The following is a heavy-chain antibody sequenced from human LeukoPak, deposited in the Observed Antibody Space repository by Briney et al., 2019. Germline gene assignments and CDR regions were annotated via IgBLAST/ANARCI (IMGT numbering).Heavy chain of an antibody. CDR1: GFTFSSST. D-gene: IGHD1-14*01. V-gene: IGHV3-21*01. J-gene: IGHJ4*02. Sequence: GGSLRLSCAASGFTFSSSTMNWVRQAPGKGLEWVSSISSNSNDIYYADSLKGRFTIPRDNAKNSLYLQVNSLRDDDTAVYYCGRVQKTQTGGTPDYWGQGTLVTVSS. CDR2: ISSNSNDI. CDR3: GRVQKTQTGGTPDY.